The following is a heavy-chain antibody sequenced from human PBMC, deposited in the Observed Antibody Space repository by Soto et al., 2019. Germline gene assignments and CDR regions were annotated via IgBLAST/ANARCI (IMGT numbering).Heavy chain of an antibody. CDR3: ARHSFYDILTGYYSY. CDR1: GGPISSSSYY. J-gene: IGHJ4*02. D-gene: IGHD3-9*01. CDR2: IYYSGST. V-gene: IGHV4-39*01. Sequence: PSETLSLTCTVSGGPISSSSYYWGWIRQPPGKGLEWIGSIYYSGSTYYNPSLKSRVTISVDTSKNQFSLKLSSVTAADTAVYYCARHSFYDILTGYYSYWGQGTLVTVSS.